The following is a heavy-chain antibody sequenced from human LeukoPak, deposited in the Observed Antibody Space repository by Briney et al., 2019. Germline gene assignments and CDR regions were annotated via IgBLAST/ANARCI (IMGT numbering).Heavy chain of an antibody. V-gene: IGHV3-33*01. CDR1: GFIFSSYG. CDR3: ARLRYSSSSYYFDY. D-gene: IGHD6-6*01. CDR2: HFASNK. J-gene: IGHJ4*02. Sequence: PGGSLRLSCVTSGFIFSSYGIHWVRQAPGKGLEWVAWHFASNKYYAESVRGRFTMSRDNSKSTLYLQMDSLRVEDTAVYYCARLRYSSSSYYFDYWGQGTLVTVSS.